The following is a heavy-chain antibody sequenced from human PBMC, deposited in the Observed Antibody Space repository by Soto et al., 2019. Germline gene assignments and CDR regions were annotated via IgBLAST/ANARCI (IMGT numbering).Heavy chain of an antibody. J-gene: IGHJ6*02. D-gene: IGHD2-15*01. CDR2: IYYSGST. CDR1: GGSISSGGSS. CDR3: ARGGYCSGASCAYMGHYYYYGMDV. V-gene: IGHV4-30-2*03. Sequence: SETLSLTCAVSGGSISSGGSSWSWIRQPPGKGLEWIGSIYYSGSTYYNPSLKSRVTISVDTSKNQFSLKLSSGTAADTAMYYCARGGYCSGASCAYMGHYYYYGMDVWGQGTTVTVSS.